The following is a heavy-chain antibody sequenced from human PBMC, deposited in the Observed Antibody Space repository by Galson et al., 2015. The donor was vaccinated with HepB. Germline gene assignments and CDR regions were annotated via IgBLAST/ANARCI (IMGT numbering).Heavy chain of an antibody. Sequence: SLRLSCAASGFTFSSYAMSWVRQAPGKGLEWVSAISGSGGSTYYADSVKGRFTISRDNSKNTLYLQMNSLRAEDTAVYYCAKDPPLLWFGELSGYFDYWGQGTLVTVSS. CDR2: ISGSGGST. D-gene: IGHD3-10*01. J-gene: IGHJ4*02. CDR3: AKDPPLLWFGELSGYFDY. CDR1: GFTFSSYA. V-gene: IGHV3-23*01.